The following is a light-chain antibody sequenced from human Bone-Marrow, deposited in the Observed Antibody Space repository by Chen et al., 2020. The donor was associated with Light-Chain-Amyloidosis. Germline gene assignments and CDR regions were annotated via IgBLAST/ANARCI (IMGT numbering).Light chain of an antibody. Sequence: SYVLTQPSSVSVAPGKTATIACGGNNIGSTSEHWYQQTPGQALLLVVYDDSDRPSGIPERLSGSNAGNTTTLTISRDEAGDEADYYCQVWDRSSDRAVFGGGTKLTVL. J-gene: IGLJ3*02. CDR3: QVWDRSSDRAV. CDR2: DDS. CDR1: NIGSTS. V-gene: IGLV3-21*03.